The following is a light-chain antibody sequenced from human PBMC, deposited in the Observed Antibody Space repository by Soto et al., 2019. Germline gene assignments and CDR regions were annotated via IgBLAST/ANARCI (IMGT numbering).Light chain of an antibody. J-gene: IGLJ1*01. CDR2: EVS. V-gene: IGLV2-14*01. CDR3: CSYTNRATYV. CDR1: SSDVGRYHY. Sequence: QSALAQPASVSGSSGQSITISCSGTSSDVGRYHYVSWYQQHPGKAPELLIHEVSYRPSGVSSRFSGSKSGNTSSLTISVLQADDEAEYHCCSYTNRATYVFGTGTKRTVL.